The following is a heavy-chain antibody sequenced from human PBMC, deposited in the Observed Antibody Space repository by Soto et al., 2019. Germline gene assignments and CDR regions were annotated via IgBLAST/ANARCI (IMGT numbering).Heavy chain of an antibody. CDR3: ARRGGVAAAIWGY. D-gene: IGHD6-13*01. V-gene: IGHV4-30-4*01. CDR2: IYYSGST. J-gene: IGHJ4*02. CDR1: GGSISSGDYY. Sequence: SETLSLTCTVSGGSISSGDYYWSWIRQPPGKGLEWIGYIYYSGSTYYNPSLKSRVTISVDTSKNQFSLKLSSVTAADTAVYYGARRGGVAAAIWGYWGQGTLVTVSS.